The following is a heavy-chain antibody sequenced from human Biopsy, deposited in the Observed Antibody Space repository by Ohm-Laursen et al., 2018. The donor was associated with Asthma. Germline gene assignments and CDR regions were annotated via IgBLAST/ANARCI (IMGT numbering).Heavy chain of an antibody. J-gene: IGHJ4*02. CDR2: THYSGST. V-gene: IGHV4-39*01. CDR3: ASPVNRAFGGYEWAAVFDY. CDR1: GASIRGSGSY. D-gene: IGHD5-12*01. Sequence: SETLSLTCTVSGASIRGSGSYWAWIRQAPGKGPEWIGTTHYSGSTFYKPSLRSGVTMSLDTSTNQFSLGLRSVTATDTAVYYCASPVNRAFGGYEWAAVFDYWGQGILVTVSS.